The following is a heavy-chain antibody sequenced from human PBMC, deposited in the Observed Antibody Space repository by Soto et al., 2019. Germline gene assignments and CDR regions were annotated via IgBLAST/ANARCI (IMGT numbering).Heavy chain of an antibody. CDR2: LGGGDDI. D-gene: IGHD1-26*01. V-gene: IGHV3-23*01. J-gene: IGHJ3*01. CDR1: GITFSNYA. CDR3: AKDSVSYNGIYDASDV. Sequence: PGGSLRLSCEASGITFSNYAMAWVRQAPGEGPEWVSTLGGGDDIFYADSVKGRFTISRDDSRNTLYLQMDNLRVEDTAIYFCAKDSVSYNGIYDASDVWGQGTVVTASS.